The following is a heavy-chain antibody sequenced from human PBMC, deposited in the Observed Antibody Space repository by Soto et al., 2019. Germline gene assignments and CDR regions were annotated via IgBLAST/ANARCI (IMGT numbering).Heavy chain of an antibody. CDR3: VLWTHYNFDY. V-gene: IGHV3-23*01. J-gene: IGHJ4*02. Sequence: EVQLLESGGGLVQPGGSLRLSCAASGFTFSSYAMSWVRQAPGKGLEWVSAISGSGGSTYYADSVKGQFTISRDNSKSLQYLQTNSLRAEGAAVDYCVLWTHYNFDYWGQVTLVTVSS. CDR1: GFTFSSYA. CDR2: ISGSGGST. D-gene: IGHD3-10*01.